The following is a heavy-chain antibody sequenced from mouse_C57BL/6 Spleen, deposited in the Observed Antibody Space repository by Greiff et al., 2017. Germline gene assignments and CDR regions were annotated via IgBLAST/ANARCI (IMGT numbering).Heavy chain of an antibody. V-gene: IGHV1-82*01. Sequence: VHLVESGPELVKPGASVKISCKASGYAFSSSWMNWVKQRPGKGLEWIGRIYPGDGDTNYNGKFKGKATLTADKSSSTAYMQLSSLTSEDSAVYFCARDSGTGFDYWGQGTTLTVSS. CDR3: ARDSGTGFDY. D-gene: IGHD3-3*01. CDR2: IYPGDGDT. J-gene: IGHJ2*01. CDR1: GYAFSSSW.